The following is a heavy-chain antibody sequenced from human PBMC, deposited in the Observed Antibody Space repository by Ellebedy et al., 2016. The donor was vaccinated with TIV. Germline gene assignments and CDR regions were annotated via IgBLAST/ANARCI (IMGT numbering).Heavy chain of an antibody. J-gene: IGHJ4*02. D-gene: IGHD6-6*01. CDR3: ARDIAARRLDY. CDR2: IWYDGSNK. CDR1: GFTFRNHG. Sequence: GGSLRLXCAASGFTFRNHGMHWVRQAPGKGLEWVAVIWYDGSNKLYADSVQGRFTISRDNSRNTLSLQMDSPRAEDTAVYYCARDIAARRLDYWGQGALVTVSS. V-gene: IGHV3-33*01.